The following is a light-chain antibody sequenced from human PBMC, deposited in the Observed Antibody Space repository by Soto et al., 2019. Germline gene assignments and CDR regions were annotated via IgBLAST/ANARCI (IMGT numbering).Light chain of an antibody. CDR1: QSVGRNF. J-gene: IGKJ4*01. V-gene: IGKV3-20*01. Sequence: EIVLTQSPGTLSLSPGESSTLSCRASQSVGRNFLAWYQRKPGRAPRLLIHGASYRATGVPDRFSGSGSETDLTLTISRREPEDFAVYYCHQYAASPLTFGGGTKVEIK. CDR2: GAS. CDR3: HQYAASPLT.